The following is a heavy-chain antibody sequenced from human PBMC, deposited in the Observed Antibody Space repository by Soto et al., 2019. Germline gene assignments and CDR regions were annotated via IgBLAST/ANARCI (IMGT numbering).Heavy chain of an antibody. CDR1: GGSISSSNW. CDR3: ERDGKWIKLDDYYGMDV. D-gene: IGHD1-1*01. Sequence: PSETLSLTCAVSGGSISSSNWWSWVRQPPGKGLEWIGEIYHSGSTNYNPSLKSRVTISVDKSKNQFSLKLSSVTAADTAVYYCERDGKWIKLDDYYGMDVWGQETTVNVSS. CDR2: IYHSGST. V-gene: IGHV4-4*02. J-gene: IGHJ6*02.